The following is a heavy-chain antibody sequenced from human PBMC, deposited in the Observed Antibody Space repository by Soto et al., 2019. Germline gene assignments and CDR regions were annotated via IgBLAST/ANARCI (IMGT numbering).Heavy chain of an antibody. V-gene: IGHV1-69*01. CDR1: GGTFRNNT. CDR2: ITPMFVTA. Sequence: QVQLVQSGAELKKPGSSVKVSCKASGGTFRNNTFSWVRQAPGQGLEWLGGITPMFVTATYAEKFQGRVTITADESTTTAYMERSSLRSDDTAVYYCARDRVGRVRSSSGMYLFFGLDVWGQGTTVTVSS. CDR3: ARDRVGRVRSSSGMYLFFGLDV. J-gene: IGHJ6*02. D-gene: IGHD6-6*01.